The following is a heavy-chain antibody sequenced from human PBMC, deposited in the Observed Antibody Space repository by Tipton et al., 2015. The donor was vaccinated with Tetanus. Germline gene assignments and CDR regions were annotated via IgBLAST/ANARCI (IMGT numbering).Heavy chain of an antibody. V-gene: IGHV7-4-1*02. J-gene: IGHJ6*02. CDR1: GYTFTSYA. Sequence: QSGPEVKKPGASAKVSCKASGYTFTSYAMNWVRQAPGQGLEWMGWINTNTGNPTYAQGFTGRFVFSLDTSVSTAYLQISSLKAEDTAVYYCARDPPPVRGVYYGMDVWGQGTTVTVSS. CDR3: ARDPPPVRGVYYGMDV. D-gene: IGHD3-10*01. CDR2: INTNTGNP.